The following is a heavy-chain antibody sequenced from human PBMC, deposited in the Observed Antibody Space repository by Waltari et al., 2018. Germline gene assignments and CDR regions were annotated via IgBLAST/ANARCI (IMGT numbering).Heavy chain of an antibody. Sequence: QVQLQESGPRLVRPSETLSVTCVVSGYSISSGYSWGWVRPAPGKGLEWIGSFYYDGRAYYNPSLKSRVTISLDTSKNYFSLKVTSLTATDTAVYYCARGVIGGSYFYFDYWGQGTLVTVSP. CDR2: FYYDGRA. V-gene: IGHV4-38-2*01. CDR3: ARGVIGGSYFYFDY. D-gene: IGHD3-10*01. CDR1: GYSISSGYS. J-gene: IGHJ4*02.